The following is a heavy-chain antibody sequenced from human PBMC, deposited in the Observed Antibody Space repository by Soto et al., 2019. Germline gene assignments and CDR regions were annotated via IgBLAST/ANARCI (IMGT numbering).Heavy chain of an antibody. V-gene: IGHV4-39*01. CDR3: ARHGIAVAGRPFDY. Sequence: QLQLQESGPGLVKPSETLSLTCTVSGGSISSSSYYWGWIRQPPGKGLEWIGSIYYSGSTYYNPSLKSRVTISVDTSKNQFSLKLSSVTAADTAVYYCARHGIAVAGRPFDYWGQGTLVTVSS. CDR2: IYYSGST. D-gene: IGHD6-19*01. CDR1: GGSISSSSYY. J-gene: IGHJ4*02.